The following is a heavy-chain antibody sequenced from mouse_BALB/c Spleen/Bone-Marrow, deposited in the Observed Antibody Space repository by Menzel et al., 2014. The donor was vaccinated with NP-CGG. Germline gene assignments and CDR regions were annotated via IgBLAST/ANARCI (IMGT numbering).Heavy chain of an antibody. CDR2: IDTSDSYT. CDR1: GYTFTDYW. Sequence: VQRVESGAELVMPGASVKMSCKASGYTFTDYWMHWVKQRPGQGLEWIGAIDTSDSYTSYNQKLKGKATLTVDESSSTAYMQLSSLTSEDSAVYYCARGTGWYFDVWGAGTTVTVSS. CDR3: ARGTGWYFDV. V-gene: IGHV1-69*01. J-gene: IGHJ1*01. D-gene: IGHD4-1*01.